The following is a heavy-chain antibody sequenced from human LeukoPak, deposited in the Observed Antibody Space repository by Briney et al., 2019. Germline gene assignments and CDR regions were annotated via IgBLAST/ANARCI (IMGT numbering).Heavy chain of an antibody. D-gene: IGHD4-17*01. Sequence: SGGSLRLSCATSGFTFSTAWMSWVRQAPGTGLEWVGRIKSKSSGRTREYAASVKGRFTVSREDSKNTVYLHMDSLITEDTAIYYCTTEYYGDYHYWGQGALVTVSS. CDR1: GFTFSTAW. CDR3: TTEYYGDYHY. CDR2: IKSKSSGRTR. J-gene: IGHJ4*02. V-gene: IGHV3-15*05.